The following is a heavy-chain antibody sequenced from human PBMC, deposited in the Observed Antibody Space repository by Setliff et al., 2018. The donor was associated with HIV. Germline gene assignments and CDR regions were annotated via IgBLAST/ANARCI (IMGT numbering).Heavy chain of an antibody. CDR2: IYYSGNT. V-gene: IGHV4-39*01. CDR1: DGSISSSSYY. J-gene: IGHJ3*02. D-gene: IGHD3-3*01. Sequence: SETLSLTCNVSDGSISSSSYYWAWIRQPPGKGLEWIGTIYYSGNTYYRPSLKSRVTVPIGTSKNQFSLRLNSVTAADAAVYYCARQSGYTRGWDIFGLVAGSFDIWGQGTMVTVSS. CDR3: ARQSGYTRGWDIFGLVAGSFDI.